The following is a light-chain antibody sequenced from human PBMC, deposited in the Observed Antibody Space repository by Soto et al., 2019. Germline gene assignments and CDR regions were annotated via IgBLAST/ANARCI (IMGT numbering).Light chain of an antibody. V-gene: IGKV3-15*01. CDR2: GAS. Sequence: EIVMTQSPVTLSVSPGERATLSCRASQSVGIRLAWYQQKPGQSPRLLIHGASTRAPGIPARFSGSGSGTEFTLTISGLQSEDFAVYYCQQYINWPPWTFGQGTKVEIK. CDR1: QSVGIR. J-gene: IGKJ1*01. CDR3: QQYINWPPWT.